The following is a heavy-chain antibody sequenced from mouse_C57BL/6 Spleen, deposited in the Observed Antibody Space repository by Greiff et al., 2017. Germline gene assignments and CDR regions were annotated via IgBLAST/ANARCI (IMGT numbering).Heavy chain of an antibody. J-gene: IGHJ3*01. V-gene: IGHV5-6*01. CDR3: ARRSYGNAAWFAY. Sequence: EVQGVESGGDLVKPGGSLKLSCAASGFTFSSYGMSWVRQTPDKRLEWVATISSGGSYTYYPDSVKGRFTISRDNAKNTLYLQRSSLKSEDTAMYYCARRSYGNAAWFAYWGQGTLVTVSA. CDR1: GFTFSSYG. D-gene: IGHD2-1*01. CDR2: ISSGGSYT.